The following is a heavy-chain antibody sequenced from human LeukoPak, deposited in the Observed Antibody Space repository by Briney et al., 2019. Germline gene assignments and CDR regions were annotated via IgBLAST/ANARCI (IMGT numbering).Heavy chain of an antibody. V-gene: IGHV4-28*01. CDR1: GYSITNINW. J-gene: IGHJ2*01. CDR3: ARYGGYRDWYFDL. CDR2: IHYSGDT. Sequence: SDTLSLTCGVSGYSITNINWWAWIRLPPGKGLEWIGHIHYSGDTYYNPSLKSRVTMSLDTSQNQFSLKLKSVTAVDTATYYCARYGGYRDWYFDLWGRGTLVTVSS. D-gene: IGHD4-23*01.